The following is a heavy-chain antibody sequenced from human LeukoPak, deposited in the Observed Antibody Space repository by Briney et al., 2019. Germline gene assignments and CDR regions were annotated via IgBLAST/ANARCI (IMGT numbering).Heavy chain of an antibody. D-gene: IGHD2-15*01. CDR2: IYYSGST. CDR1: GGSISSSSYY. J-gene: IGHJ3*02. V-gene: IGHV4-39*07. Sequence: PSETLSLTCTVSGGSISSSSYYWGWIRQPPGKGLEWIGSIYYSGSTYYNPSLKSRVSISADTSENEFSLKLNSVSAADTAVYYCARGSRGTVVVAASAFDIWGQGTFLTVSS. CDR3: ARGSRGTVVVAASAFDI.